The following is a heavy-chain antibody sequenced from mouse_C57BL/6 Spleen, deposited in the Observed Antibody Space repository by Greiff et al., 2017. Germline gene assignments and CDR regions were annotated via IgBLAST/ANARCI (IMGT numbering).Heavy chain of an antibody. CDR3: ARNGGYGSSYVGWYFDV. CDR1: GFSLTSYG. J-gene: IGHJ1*03. Sequence: QVQLKESGPGLVQPSQSLSITCTVSGFSLTSYGVHWVRQSPGKGLEWLGVIWSGGSTDYNAAFISRLSISKDNSKSQVFFKMNSLQADDTAIYYCARNGGYGSSYVGWYFDVWGTGTTVTVSS. D-gene: IGHD1-1*01. CDR2: IWSGGST. V-gene: IGHV2-2*01.